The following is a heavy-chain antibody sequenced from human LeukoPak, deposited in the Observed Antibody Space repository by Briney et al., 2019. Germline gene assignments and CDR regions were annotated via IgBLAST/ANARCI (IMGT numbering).Heavy chain of an antibody. V-gene: IGHV1-58*02. Sequence: SVKVSCKASGFTFTSSAMQWVRQARGQRLEWIGWIVVGSGNTNYAQKFQEGVTITRDMSTSTAYMELSSLRSEDTAVYYCAAVSVAVVPAARDQDYFDYWGQGTLVTVSS. CDR1: GFTFTSSA. J-gene: IGHJ4*02. CDR2: IVVGSGNT. CDR3: AAVSVAVVPAARDQDYFDY. D-gene: IGHD2-2*01.